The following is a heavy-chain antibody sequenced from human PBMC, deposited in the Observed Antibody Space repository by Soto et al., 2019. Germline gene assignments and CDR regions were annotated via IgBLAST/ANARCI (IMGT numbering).Heavy chain of an antibody. CDR1: GYTLTELS. J-gene: IGHJ6*02. V-gene: IGHV1-24*01. D-gene: IGHD5-12*01. CDR3: ATEPPSGYAARDYYGMDV. CDR2: FDPEDGET. Sequence: QVQLVQSGAEVKKPGASVKVSCKVSGYTLTELSMHWVRQAPGKGLEWMGGFDPEDGETIYAQKFQGRVTMTEDKSTDTAYMELSSLRSEDTAVYYCATEPPSGYAARDYYGMDVWGQGTTVTVSS.